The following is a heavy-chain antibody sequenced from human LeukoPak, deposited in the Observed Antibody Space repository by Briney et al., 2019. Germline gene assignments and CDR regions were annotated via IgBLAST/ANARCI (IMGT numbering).Heavy chain of an antibody. CDR2: IYHSGST. V-gene: IGHV4-38-2*02. J-gene: IGHJ5*02. CDR1: GYSISSGYY. Sequence: SETLSLTCTVSGYSISSGYYWGWIRQPPGKGLEWIGSIYHSGSTYYNPSLKCRVTISVDTSKNQFSLKLSSVTAADTAVYYCARVYPLGFDPWGQGTLVTVSS. CDR3: ARVYPLGFDP. D-gene: IGHD2/OR15-2a*01.